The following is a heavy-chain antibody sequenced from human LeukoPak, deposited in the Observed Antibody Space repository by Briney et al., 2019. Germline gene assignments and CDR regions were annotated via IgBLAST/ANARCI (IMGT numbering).Heavy chain of an antibody. CDR1: GGSISSGSYY. Sequence: SETLSLTCTVSGGSISSGSYYSSWIRQPAGKGLEWIGRIYTSGSTNYNPSLKSRVTISVDTSKNQFSLKLSSVTAADTAVYYCACLGDYYYMDVWGKGTTVTVSS. D-gene: IGHD4-17*01. V-gene: IGHV4-61*02. CDR2: IYTSGST. CDR3: ACLGDYYYMDV. J-gene: IGHJ6*03.